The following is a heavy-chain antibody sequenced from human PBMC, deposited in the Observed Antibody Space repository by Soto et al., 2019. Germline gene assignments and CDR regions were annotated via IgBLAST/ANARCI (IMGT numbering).Heavy chain of an antibody. V-gene: IGHV3-73*02. CDR2: IRSKANSYAT. J-gene: IGHJ6*02. CDR1: GFTFSGSA. Sequence: EVQLVESGGGLVQPGGSLKLSCAASGFTFSGSAMHWVRQASGKGLEWVGRIRSKANSYATAYAASVKGRFTISRDDSKNTAYLQMNSLKTEDTAVYYCTRLRGPGMDVWGQGTTVTVSS. CDR3: TRLRGPGMDV. D-gene: IGHD2-2*01.